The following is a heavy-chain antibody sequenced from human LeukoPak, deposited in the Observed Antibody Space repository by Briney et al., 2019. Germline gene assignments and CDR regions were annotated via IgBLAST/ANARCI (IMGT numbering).Heavy chain of an antibody. D-gene: IGHD3-3*01. CDR2: IYYSGST. Sequence: KSSQTLSLTCTVSGGSISSDDYYWSWIRQPPGKGLEWIGYIYYSGSTDYTPSLKSRVSISVDTSKNQFSLKVNSVTAADTAVYYCARGGARNPFGYWGQGTLVSVSS. J-gene: IGHJ4*02. V-gene: IGHV4-30-4*08. CDR1: GGSISSDDYY. CDR3: ARGGARNPFGY.